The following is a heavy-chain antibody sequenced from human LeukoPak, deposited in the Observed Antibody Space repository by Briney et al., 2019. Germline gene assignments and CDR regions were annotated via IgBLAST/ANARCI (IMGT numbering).Heavy chain of an antibody. CDR1: GYTFTGYY. CDR3: VAQADYYDSSGYTSYFDY. D-gene: IGHD3-22*01. J-gene: IGHJ4*02. CDR2: INPNSGGT. V-gene: IGHV1-2*02. Sequence: APVKVSCKASGYTFTGYYMHWVRQAPGQGLEWMGWINPNSGGTNYAQKFQGRVTMTRDTSISTAYMELSRLRSDDTAVYYCVAQADYYDSSGYTSYFDYWGQGTLVTVSS.